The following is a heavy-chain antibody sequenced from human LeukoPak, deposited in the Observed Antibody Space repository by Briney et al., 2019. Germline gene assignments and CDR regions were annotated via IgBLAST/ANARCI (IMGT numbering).Heavy chain of an antibody. CDR3: ATLTDYDSSGNDAFDI. CDR2: IIPILGIA. Sequence: ASVKVSCKASGGTFSSYAISWVRQAPGQELEWMGRIIPILGIANYAQKFQGRVTITADKSTSTAYMELSSLRSEDTAVYYCATLTDYDSSGNDAFDIWGQGTMVTVSS. J-gene: IGHJ3*02. V-gene: IGHV1-69*04. CDR1: GGTFSSYA. D-gene: IGHD3-22*01.